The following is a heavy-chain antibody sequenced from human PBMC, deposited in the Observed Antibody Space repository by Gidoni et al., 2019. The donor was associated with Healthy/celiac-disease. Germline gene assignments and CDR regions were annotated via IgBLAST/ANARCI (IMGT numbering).Heavy chain of an antibody. CDR2: INHSGST. CDR3: ARDLAVAGTFWLDY. D-gene: IGHD6-19*01. V-gene: IGHV4-34*01. J-gene: IGHJ4*02. CDR1: GGSFSGYY. Sequence: QVQLQQWGAGLLKPSETLSLTCAVYGGSFSGYYWSWIRQPPGKGLEGIGEINHSGSTNYNPSLKSRVTISVDTSKNQFSLKLSSVTAADTAVYYGARDLAVAGTFWLDYWGQGTLVTVSS.